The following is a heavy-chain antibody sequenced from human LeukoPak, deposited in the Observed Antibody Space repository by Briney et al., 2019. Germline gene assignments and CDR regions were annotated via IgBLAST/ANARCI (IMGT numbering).Heavy chain of an antibody. Sequence: SETLSLTCAVYGGSFSGYYWSWIRQPPGKGLEWIGEINHSGSTNYNPSLESRVTISVDTSKNQFSLKLSSVTAADTAVYYCAVKVTAFDYWGQGTLVTVSS. CDR2: INHSGST. CDR1: GGSFSGYY. V-gene: IGHV4-34*01. D-gene: IGHD2-21*02. J-gene: IGHJ4*02. CDR3: AVKVTAFDY.